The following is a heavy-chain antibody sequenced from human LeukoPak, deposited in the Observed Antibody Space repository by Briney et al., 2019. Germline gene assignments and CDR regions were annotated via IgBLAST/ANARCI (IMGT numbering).Heavy chain of an antibody. D-gene: IGHD3-22*01. CDR1: GFSFSYSW. V-gene: IGHV3-74*01. J-gene: IGHJ4*02. Sequence: GGSLRLSCAASGFSFSYSWMHWVRQAPGKGLMGVSRINSDGSSTSYADSVKGRFTISRDNAKNSLYLQMNSLRAEDTAVYYCARDFHVRLYDTGGYSYWGQGTLVTVSS. CDR3: ARDFHVRLYDTGGYSY. CDR2: INSDGSST.